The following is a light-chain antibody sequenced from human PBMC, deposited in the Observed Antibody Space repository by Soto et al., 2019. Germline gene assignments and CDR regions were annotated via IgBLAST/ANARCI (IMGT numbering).Light chain of an antibody. CDR3: QEYGSSRQLT. Sequence: EIVLTQSPCTLSLSPGERATLSCRASQTVDSNYLAWYQQKPGQAPRLLLFGASKRATGIPDRFSGSGSVTDFTLTISRLDPEDFAVYYCQEYGSSRQLTFGGGTKVEIK. CDR1: QTVDSNY. J-gene: IGKJ4*01. CDR2: GAS. V-gene: IGKV3-20*01.